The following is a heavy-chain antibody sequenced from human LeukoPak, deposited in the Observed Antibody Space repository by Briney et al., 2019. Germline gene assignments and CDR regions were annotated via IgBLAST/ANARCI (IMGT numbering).Heavy chain of an antibody. Sequence: GGSLRLSCAASGFTFSSYGMHWVRQAPGKGLEWVAFIRYDGSNKYYADSVKGRFTISRDNSKNTLYPQMNSLRAEDTAVYYCARRAGAYSHPYDYWGQGTLVTVSS. CDR2: IRYDGSNK. D-gene: IGHD4/OR15-4a*01. V-gene: IGHV3-30*02. CDR1: GFTFSSYG. CDR3: ARRAGAYSHPYDY. J-gene: IGHJ4*02.